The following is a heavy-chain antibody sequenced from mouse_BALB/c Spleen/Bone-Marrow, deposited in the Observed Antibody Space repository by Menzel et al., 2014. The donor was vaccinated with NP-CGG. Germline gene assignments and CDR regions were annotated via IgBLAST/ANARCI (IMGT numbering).Heavy chain of an antibody. CDR2: ISSGSSTI. J-gene: IGHJ4*01. CDR1: GFTFSSFG. Sequence: EVQRVESGGGSVQPGGSRKLSCAASGFTFSSFGMHWVRQAPEKGLEWVAYISSGSSTIYYADTVKGRFTISRDNPKNTLFLGMASVRAEDTGMCCCARGVWCHAMGYWGEGTSVAVSS. D-gene: IGHD1-1*02. CDR3: ARGVWCHAMGY. V-gene: IGHV5-17*02.